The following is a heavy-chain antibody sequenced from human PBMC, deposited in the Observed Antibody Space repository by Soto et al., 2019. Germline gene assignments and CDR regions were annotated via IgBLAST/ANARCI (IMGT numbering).Heavy chain of an antibody. D-gene: IGHD2-2*01. CDR1: GGSISSSSYY. J-gene: IGHJ5*02. Sequence: SETLSLTCTVSGGSISSSSYYWGWIRQPPGKGLEWIGSIYYSGSTYYNPSLKSRVTISVDTSKNQFSLKLSSVTAADTAVYYCARIVVPAAMLIVWFDPWGQGTLVTVSS. CDR2: IYYSGST. V-gene: IGHV4-39*01. CDR3: ARIVVPAAMLIVWFDP.